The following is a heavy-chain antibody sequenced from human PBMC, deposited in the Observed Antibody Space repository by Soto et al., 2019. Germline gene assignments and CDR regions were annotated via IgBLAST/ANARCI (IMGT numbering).Heavy chain of an antibody. V-gene: IGHV1-18*01. D-gene: IGHD3-3*01. CDR2: ISAYNGNT. CDR3: SRDGAVFWSCYNYYSGMDL. CDR1: GYTFTSYG. Sequence: QVQLVQSGAEVKKPGASVKVSCKASGYTFTSYGISWVRQAPGQGLEWMGWISAYNGNTNYAQKFQGRVTITTDTSTTTAYMELRSLSSAATAVYSCSRDGAVFWSCYNYYSGMDLWGQGTTVTVSS. J-gene: IGHJ6*02.